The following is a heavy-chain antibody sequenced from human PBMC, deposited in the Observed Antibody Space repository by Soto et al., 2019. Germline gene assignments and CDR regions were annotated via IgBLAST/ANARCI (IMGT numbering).Heavy chain of an antibody. V-gene: IGHV3-23*01. CDR3: AKDHRIQEWPGFDY. CDR1: GFTFSNYA. J-gene: IGHJ4*02. CDR2: ISGSGGST. D-gene: IGHD5-18*01. Sequence: HPGGSLRLSCAAPGFTFSNYAMSWVRQAPGKGLEWVSSISGSGGSTYYADSVKGRFTISRDNSKNTLFLQMNSLRAEDTAVYYCAKDHRIQEWPGFDYWGQGTLVTVSS.